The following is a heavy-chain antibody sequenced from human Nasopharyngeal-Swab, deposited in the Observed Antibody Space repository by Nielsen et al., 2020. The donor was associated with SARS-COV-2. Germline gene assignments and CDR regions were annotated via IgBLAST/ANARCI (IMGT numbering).Heavy chain of an antibody. CDR3: ATEVDYPLNDYYYRMYV. CDR2: FDPEDGET. D-gene: IGHD3/OR15-3a*01. Sequence: WVRQAPGLGLVWMGGFDPEDGETIYAQKLQGGVTMTEDTSTDTAYMELRSLRSVDTPVYYCATEVDYPLNDYYYRMYVWGPRTTVTVSS. J-gene: IGHJ6*02. V-gene: IGHV1-24*01.